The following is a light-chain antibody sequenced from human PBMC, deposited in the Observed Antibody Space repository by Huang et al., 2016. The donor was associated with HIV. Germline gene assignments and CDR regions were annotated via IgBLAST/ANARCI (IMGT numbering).Light chain of an antibody. CDR1: QSVSSSY. CDR2: DAS. J-gene: IGKJ4*01. CDR3: QQYGSSPLLT. Sequence: EIVLTQPPATLSLSPGERATLSCGASQSVSSSYLAWYQQKPGLAPRLIIYDASSRATGIPDMFSGSGSGTDFTLTISRLEPEDFAVYYCQQYGSSPLLTFGGGTKVEIK. V-gene: IGKV3D-20*01.